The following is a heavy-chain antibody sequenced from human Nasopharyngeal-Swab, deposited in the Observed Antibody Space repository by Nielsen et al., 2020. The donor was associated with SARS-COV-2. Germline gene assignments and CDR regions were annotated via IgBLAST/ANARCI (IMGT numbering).Heavy chain of an antibody. CDR3: ARLPNYDLDY. Sequence: SETLSLTCTVSGGSISSYYWSWIRQPPGKGLEWIGYIYYSGSTNYNPSLKSRVTISVDTSKNQFSLKLSPVTAADTAVYYCARLPNYDLDYWGQGTLVTVSS. V-gene: IGHV4-59*08. D-gene: IGHD3-22*01. CDR2: IYYSGST. J-gene: IGHJ4*02. CDR1: GGSISSYY.